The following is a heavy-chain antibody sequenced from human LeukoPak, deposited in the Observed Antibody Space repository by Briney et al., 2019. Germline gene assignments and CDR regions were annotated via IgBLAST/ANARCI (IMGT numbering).Heavy chain of an antibody. V-gene: IGHV3-74*01. Sequence: GGSLRLSCSASGFTFSISAMHWVRQAPGKGLVWVSRINSDESTTVYADSVKGRFTISRDNAKNTLYLQMNSLTAEDTAVYYCARSDWFDPWGQGTLVTVSS. CDR3: ARSDWFDP. J-gene: IGHJ5*02. CDR2: INSDESTT. CDR1: GFTFSISA.